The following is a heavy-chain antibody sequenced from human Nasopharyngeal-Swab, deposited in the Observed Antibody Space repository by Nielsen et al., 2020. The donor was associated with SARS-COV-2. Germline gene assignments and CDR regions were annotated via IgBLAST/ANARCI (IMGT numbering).Heavy chain of an antibody. D-gene: IGHD3-10*01. J-gene: IGHJ5*02. Sequence: WVRQAPGQGLEWMGIINLSGVTTTYAQKFQGRVTMTRDTSTRSVYMELSSLIYEDTAVYYCARGCATTVVRGVEDWFDPWGQGTLVTVSS. CDR3: ARGCATTVVRGVEDWFDP. CDR2: INLSGVTT. V-gene: IGHV1-46*01.